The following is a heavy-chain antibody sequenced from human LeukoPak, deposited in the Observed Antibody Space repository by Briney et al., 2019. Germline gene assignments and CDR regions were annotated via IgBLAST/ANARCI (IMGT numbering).Heavy chain of an antibody. V-gene: IGHV3-23*01. D-gene: IGHD4-11*01. Sequence: GGSLRLSCAVSGITLGNYGMNWVRQAPGKGLEWVAGLSGSGGGTNYADSVQGRFTISRDNPKNTLYLQMNSLRAEDTAVYYCAREMTTVTTTDYWGQGTLVTVSS. CDR2: LSGSGGGT. CDR3: AREMTTVTTTDY. J-gene: IGHJ4*02. CDR1: GITLGNYG.